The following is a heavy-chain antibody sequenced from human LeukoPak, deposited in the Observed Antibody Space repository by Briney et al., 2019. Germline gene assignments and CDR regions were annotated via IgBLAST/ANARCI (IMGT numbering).Heavy chain of an antibody. V-gene: IGHV4-4*07. Sequence: SETLSLTCTVSRGSISTYYWSWVRQPAGEGLEWIGRIYSSGSTKYNPSLKSRVTMSVDTSNNQFSLRLSSVTAADTAVYYCARESSSPRGVFDYWGQGTLVTVSP. J-gene: IGHJ4*02. CDR1: RGSISTYY. CDR3: ARESSSPRGVFDY. CDR2: IYSSGST. D-gene: IGHD6-6*01.